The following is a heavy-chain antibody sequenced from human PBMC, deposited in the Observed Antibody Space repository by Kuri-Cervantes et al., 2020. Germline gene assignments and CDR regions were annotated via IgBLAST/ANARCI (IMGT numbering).Heavy chain of an antibody. CDR3: ARGGGNYYDSSGKYYYYYYYMGV. V-gene: IGHV4-38-2*01. Sequence: SETLSLTCVVSGYSITSGHWWGWNRQSPEKGLEWIGSIYHSGSTYYNPSLKSRVTISVDTSKNQFSLKLSSVTAADTAVYYCARGGGNYYDSSGKYYYYYYYMGVWGKGTTVTVSS. J-gene: IGHJ6*03. D-gene: IGHD3-22*01. CDR1: GYSITSGHW. CDR2: IYHSGST.